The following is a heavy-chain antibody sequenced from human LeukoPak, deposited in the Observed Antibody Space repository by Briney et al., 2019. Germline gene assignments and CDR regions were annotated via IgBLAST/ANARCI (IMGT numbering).Heavy chain of an antibody. J-gene: IGHJ5*02. D-gene: IGHD4-23*01. CDR1: VLPVTYFY. CDR2: ISPSSSYM. CDR3: VRDADGGNSWFDT. Sequence: GGSLRLSCAPSVLPVTYFYINCVRQAKGRVRDWAPSISPSSSYMYYADSVKGRFTISRDNAKNSLYLQMNSLRAEDTALYYCVRDADGGNSWFDTWGQGTLVTVSS. V-gene: IGHV3-21*04.